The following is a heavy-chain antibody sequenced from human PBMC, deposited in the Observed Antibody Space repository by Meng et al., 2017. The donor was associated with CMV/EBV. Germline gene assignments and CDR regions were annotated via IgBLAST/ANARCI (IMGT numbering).Heavy chain of an antibody. D-gene: IGHD6-19*01. CDR1: GFTFSSYW. CDR3: ARDRSRYSSGWLLDY. J-gene: IGHJ4*02. Sequence: GESLKISCAASGFTFSSYWMSWVRQAPGKGLGWVAVISYDGSNKYYADSVKGRFTISRDNSKNTLYLQMNSLRAEDTAVYYCARDRSRYSSGWLLDYWGQGTLVTVSS. CDR2: ISYDGSNK. V-gene: IGHV3-30-3*01.